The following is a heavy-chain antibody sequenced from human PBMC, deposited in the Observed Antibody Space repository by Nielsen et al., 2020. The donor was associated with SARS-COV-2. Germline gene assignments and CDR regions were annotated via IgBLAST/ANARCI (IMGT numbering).Heavy chain of an antibody. CDR1: GFIFSSYG. D-gene: IGHD6-13*01. V-gene: IGHV3-48*01. Sequence: GGSLRLSCAASGFIFSSYGMHWVRQAPGKGLEWVSYISSSSSTIYYADSVKGRFTISRENAKNSLYLQMNSLRAGDTAVYYCARALSSSWYYYYYGMDVWGQGTTVTVSS. J-gene: IGHJ6*02. CDR3: ARALSSSWYYYYYGMDV. CDR2: ISSSSSTI.